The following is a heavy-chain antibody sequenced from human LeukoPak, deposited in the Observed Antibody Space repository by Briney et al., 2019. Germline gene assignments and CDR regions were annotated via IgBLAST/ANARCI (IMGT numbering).Heavy chain of an antibody. Sequence: PSETLSLTCTVSGGSISSSSYYWGWIRQPPGKGLEWIGSIYYSGSTYYNPSLKSRVTISVDTSKNQFSLKLSSVTAADTAVYYCARGYSYGHYYYGMDVWGQGTTVTVSS. CDR1: GGSISSSSYY. CDR3: ARGYSYGHYYYGMDV. J-gene: IGHJ6*02. D-gene: IGHD5-18*01. CDR2: IYYSGST. V-gene: IGHV4-39*07.